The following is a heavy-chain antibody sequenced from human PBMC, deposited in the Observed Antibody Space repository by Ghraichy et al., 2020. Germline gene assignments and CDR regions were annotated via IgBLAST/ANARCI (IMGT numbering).Heavy chain of an antibody. CDR1: GGSISSYY. Sequence: TLSLTCTVSGGSISSYYWSWIRQPPGKGLEWIGYIYYSGSTNYNPSLKSRVTISVDTSKNQFSLKLSSVTAADTALYYCARHTSIWYYFDYWGQGTLVTVSS. CDR3: ARHTSIWYYFDY. J-gene: IGHJ4*02. CDR2: IYYSGST. V-gene: IGHV4-59*08. D-gene: IGHD6-13*01.